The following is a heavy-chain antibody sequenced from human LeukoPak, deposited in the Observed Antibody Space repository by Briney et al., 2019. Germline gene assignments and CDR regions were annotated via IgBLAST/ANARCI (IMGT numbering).Heavy chain of an antibody. CDR2: IYHSGST. Sequence: PSETLSLTCTVSGGSISSSSYYWGWIRQPPGKGLEWIGSIYHSGSTYYNPSLKSRVTISVDTSKNQFSLKLSSATAADTAVYYCARRTGGGNFDYWGQGTLVTVSS. J-gene: IGHJ4*02. D-gene: IGHD3-16*01. CDR3: ARRTGGGNFDY. CDR1: GGSISSSSYY. V-gene: IGHV4-39*07.